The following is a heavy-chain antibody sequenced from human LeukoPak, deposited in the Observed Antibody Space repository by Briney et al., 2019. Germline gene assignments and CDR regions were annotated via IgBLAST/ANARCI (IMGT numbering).Heavy chain of an antibody. Sequence: GRSLRLSCAASGFTFSSYGMHWVRQAPGKGLEWVAVISYDGSNKYYADSVKGRFTISRDNSKNTLYLQMNSLRAEDTAVYYCAKDLAYSSSWYQETYYYYGMDVWGQGTTVTVSS. J-gene: IGHJ6*02. CDR1: GFTFSSYG. D-gene: IGHD6-13*01. CDR3: AKDLAYSSSWYQETYYYYGMDV. CDR2: ISYDGSNK. V-gene: IGHV3-30*18.